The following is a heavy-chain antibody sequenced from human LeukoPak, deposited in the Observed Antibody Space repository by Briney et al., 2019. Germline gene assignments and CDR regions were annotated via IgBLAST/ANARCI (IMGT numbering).Heavy chain of an antibody. CDR1: GGTFRSYA. J-gene: IGHJ4*02. V-gene: IGHV1-69*06. CDR3: ATRALSITILPVW. CDR2: IIPMFGTA. Sequence: SVKVSCKASGGTFRSYAINWVRQAPGQGLEWMGGIIPMFGTANHAQKFQGRVTMTEDTSTDTAYMELSSLRSEDTAVYYCATRALSITILPVWWGQGTLVTVSS. D-gene: IGHD3-10*01.